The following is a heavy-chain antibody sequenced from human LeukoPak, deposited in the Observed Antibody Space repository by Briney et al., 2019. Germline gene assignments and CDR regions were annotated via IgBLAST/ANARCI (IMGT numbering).Heavy chain of an antibody. D-gene: IGHD3-16*02. CDR1: GGSFSGYY. Sequence: SETLSLTCAVYGGSFSGYYWSWIRQPPGKGLEWIGEINHSGSTNYNPSLKSRVTISVDTSKNQFSLKLSSVTAADTAVYYCARGRVGYYDYVWGSYRFDYWGQGTLVTVSS. V-gene: IGHV4-34*01. J-gene: IGHJ4*02. CDR2: INHSGST. CDR3: ARGRVGYYDYVWGSYRFDY.